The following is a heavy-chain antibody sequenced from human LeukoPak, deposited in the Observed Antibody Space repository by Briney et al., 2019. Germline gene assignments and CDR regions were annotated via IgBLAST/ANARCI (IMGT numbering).Heavy chain of an antibody. Sequence: GRSLRLSCAASGFTFSSYAMHWVRQAPGKGLEWVAVISYDGSNKYYADSVKGRFTISRDNSKNTLYLQMNSLRAEDTAVYYCARAQYYYGSGSYLRLFDYWGQGTLVTVSS. CDR1: GFTFSSYA. J-gene: IGHJ4*02. V-gene: IGHV3-30*04. CDR3: ARAQYYYGSGSYLRLFDY. CDR2: ISYDGSNK. D-gene: IGHD3-10*01.